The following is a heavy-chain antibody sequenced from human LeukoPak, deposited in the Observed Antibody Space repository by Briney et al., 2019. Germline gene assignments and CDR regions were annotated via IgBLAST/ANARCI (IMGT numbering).Heavy chain of an antibody. J-gene: IGHJ4*02. Sequence: SETLSLTCAVSGYSISSGYYWGRIRQPPGKGLEWIGNIYHSGSTYYDPSLKSRVTISVDTSKNQFSLKLSSVTAADTAVYYCARDRAVTTSDYWGQGTLVTVSS. V-gene: IGHV4-38-2*02. D-gene: IGHD4-17*01. CDR2: IYHSGST. CDR1: GYSISSGYY. CDR3: ARDRAVTTSDY.